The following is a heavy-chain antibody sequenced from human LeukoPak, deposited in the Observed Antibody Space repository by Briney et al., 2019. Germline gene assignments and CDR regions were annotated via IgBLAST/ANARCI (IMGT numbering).Heavy chain of an antibody. J-gene: IGHJ6*02. CDR2: INPNSGGT. D-gene: IGHD4-17*01. V-gene: IGHV1-2*02. CDR1: GYTFTGYY. Sequence: GASVKVSCKVSGYTFTGYYMHWVRQAPGQGLEWMGWINPNSGGTNYAQKFQGRVTMTRDTSINTAYMELSRLRSDDTAVYYCARGATVTTYRNYYYYGMDVWGQGTTVTVSS. CDR3: ARGATVTTYRNYYYYGMDV.